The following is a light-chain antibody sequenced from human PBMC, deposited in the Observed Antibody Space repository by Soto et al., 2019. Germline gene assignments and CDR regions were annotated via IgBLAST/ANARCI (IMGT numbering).Light chain of an antibody. J-gene: IGLJ3*02. CDR1: SSDVGGYNY. CDR2: EVS. CDR3: SSYKSSSRV. Sequence: QSALTQPASVSGSPGQSITISCTATSSDVGGYNYVSWYQQHPGKAPKLIIYEVSSRSSGVSNRFSGSKSGNTASLTISGLQAEDEADYYCSSYKSSSRVFGGGTKLTVL. V-gene: IGLV2-14*01.